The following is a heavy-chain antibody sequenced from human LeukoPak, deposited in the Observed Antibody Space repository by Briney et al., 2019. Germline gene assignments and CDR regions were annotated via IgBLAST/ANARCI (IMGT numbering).Heavy chain of an antibody. CDR2: INYDGGT. V-gene: IGHV4-39*02. D-gene: IGHD1-7*01. Sequence: SETLSLTCTVSGGSISSSNYHWGWIRQPPEKGLGWIGSINYDGGTYHNPSLQSRVTMSVDTSKNLFSLKLNSVAAADTAVYYCARTSGRNWNYDYWGQGTLVTVSS. CDR1: GGSISSSNYH. J-gene: IGHJ4*02. CDR3: ARTSGRNWNYDY.